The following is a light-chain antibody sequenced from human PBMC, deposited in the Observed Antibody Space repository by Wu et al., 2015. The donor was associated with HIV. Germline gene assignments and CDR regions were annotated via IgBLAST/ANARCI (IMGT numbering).Light chain of an antibody. J-gene: IGKJ2*03. CDR2: GAS. CDR3: EQFKGHPRS. Sequence: AFQLTQSPSSLSASVGDRVTITCRASQGIRTFLAWHQQKAGKAPQLLIYGASTLESGVPSRFSGSGSGTDFTLTIRNLQPEDVATYYCEQFKGHPRSFGQGTKLEI. V-gene: IGKV1-13*02. CDR1: QGIRTF.